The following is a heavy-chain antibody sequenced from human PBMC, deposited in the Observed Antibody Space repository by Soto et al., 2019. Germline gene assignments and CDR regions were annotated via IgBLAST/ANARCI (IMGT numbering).Heavy chain of an antibody. J-gene: IGHJ4*02. Sequence: GGSLRLSCAASGFTFSSYSMNWVRQAPGKGLEWVSSISSSSSYIYYPDSVKGRFTISRDNAKNSLYLQMNSLRAEDTALYYCARSPYYYDSSRYYYYWGQGTLVTVSS. V-gene: IGHV3-21*01. D-gene: IGHD3-22*01. CDR3: ARSPYYYDSSRYYYY. CDR1: GFTFSSYS. CDR2: ISSSSSYI.